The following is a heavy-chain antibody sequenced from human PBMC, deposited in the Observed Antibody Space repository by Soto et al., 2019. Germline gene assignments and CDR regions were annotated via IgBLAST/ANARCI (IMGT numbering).Heavy chain of an antibody. D-gene: IGHD2-21*02. V-gene: IGHV1-3*01. CDR2: INAGNGNT. J-gene: IGHJ3*02. Sequence: ASVKFSCKASGYTFTSYAMHWVRQAPGQRLEWMGWINAGNGNTKYSQKFQGRVTITRDTSASTAYMELSSLRSEDTAVYYCARDFGGDCGGDCFWSDAFDIWGQGTMVTVSS. CDR1: GYTFTSYA. CDR3: ARDFGGDCGGDCFWSDAFDI.